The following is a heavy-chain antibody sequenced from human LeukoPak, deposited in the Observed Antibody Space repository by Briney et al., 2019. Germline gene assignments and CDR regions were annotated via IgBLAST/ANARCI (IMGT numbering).Heavy chain of an antibody. Sequence: SVKVSCKASGGTFSSYAISWVRQAPGQGLEWMGGIIPIFGTANYAQKFQGRVTITADESTSTAYMELSSLRSEDTAVYYCARAGSGSRSLPYYMDVWGKGTTVTVSS. D-gene: IGHD3-10*01. J-gene: IGHJ6*03. CDR3: ARAGSGSRSLPYYMDV. V-gene: IGHV1-69*01. CDR2: IIPIFGTA. CDR1: GGTFSSYA.